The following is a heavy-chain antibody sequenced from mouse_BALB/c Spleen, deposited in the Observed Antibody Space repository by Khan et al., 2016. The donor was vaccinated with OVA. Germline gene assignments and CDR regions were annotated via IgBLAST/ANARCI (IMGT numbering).Heavy chain of an antibody. J-gene: IGHJ2*01. D-gene: IGHD1-1*01. Sequence: VQLQQPGPELVKPGASVKISCKASGYSFTGYFMNWVMQSHGKSLEWIGRINPHIGETFYNPKFKGKATLTADESTSTAHMDLRSLASEDSAVDYCARSYDSDFDYWGQGTTLTVTS. CDR1: GYSFTGYF. CDR3: ARSYDSDFDY. V-gene: IGHV1-20*02. CDR2: INPHIGET.